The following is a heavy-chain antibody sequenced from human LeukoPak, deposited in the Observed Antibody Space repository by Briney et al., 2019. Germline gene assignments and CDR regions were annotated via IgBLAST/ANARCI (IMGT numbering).Heavy chain of an antibody. CDR1: GFTFSSYS. Sequence: PGGSLRLSCAASGFTFSSYSMNWVRQAPGKGLEWVSSISTSSSYIFYADSVKGRFTISRDNAKNSLYLQMNSLRAEDTAVYYCARETYYYGSGSYLYDYGGQGTLVTVSS. V-gene: IGHV3-21*01. J-gene: IGHJ4*02. CDR2: ISTSSSYI. D-gene: IGHD3-10*01. CDR3: ARETYYYGSGSYLYDY.